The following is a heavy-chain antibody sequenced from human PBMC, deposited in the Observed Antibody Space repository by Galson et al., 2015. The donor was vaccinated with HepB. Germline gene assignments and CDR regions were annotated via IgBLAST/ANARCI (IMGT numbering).Heavy chain of an antibody. J-gene: IGHJ6*02. V-gene: IGHV1-46*01. CDR3: ARVPYKTARPEGMDYYYAMDV. D-gene: IGHD6-6*01. Sequence: VKVSCKASGYTFIDYYIHWVRQAPGQGLEWMGFINPSDGRSSYAQKIQGRVTMTRDTSTSTVYMELSSLRSEDTAVYYCARVPYKTARPEGMDYYYAMDVWGQGTTVTVSS. CDR1: GYTFIDYY. CDR2: INPSDGRS.